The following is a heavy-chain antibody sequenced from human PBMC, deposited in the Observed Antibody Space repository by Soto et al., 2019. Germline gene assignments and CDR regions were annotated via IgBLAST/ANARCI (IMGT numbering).Heavy chain of an antibody. CDR1: AASISIGNYY. V-gene: IGHV4-39*01. Sequence: SETLSLTYTVSAASISIGNYYWGWIRKSPGKGLEWIGSIFDSGTTYYTPSLKSRVTISVDTSKNQFSLRMSSVTAADTAVYYCARHTSSGYYYQIEYWGQGTLVTGSS. D-gene: IGHD3-3*01. CDR2: IFDSGTT. J-gene: IGHJ4*02. CDR3: ARHTSSGYYYQIEY.